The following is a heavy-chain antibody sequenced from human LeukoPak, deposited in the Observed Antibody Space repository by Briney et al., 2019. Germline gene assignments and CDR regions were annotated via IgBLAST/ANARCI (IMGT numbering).Heavy chain of an antibody. J-gene: IGHJ4*02. Sequence: SETLSLTCTDSGGSVITYYWIWIGQHPPEGLEGCGDIYYRENRNYNPSHKSRLTLSVETSNNHFSLQLRSVTAADAAVYYGDSTSGHCDGGNWYAAFDYWGQGTLVTVS. CDR3: DSTSGHCDGGNWYAAFDY. D-gene: IGHD2-15*01. CDR2: IYYRENR. CDR1: GGSVITYY. V-gene: IGHV4-59*02.